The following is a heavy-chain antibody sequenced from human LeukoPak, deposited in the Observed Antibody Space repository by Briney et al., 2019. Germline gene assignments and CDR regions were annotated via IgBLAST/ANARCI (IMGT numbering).Heavy chain of an antibody. J-gene: IGHJ4*02. CDR3: TAPYYYDSSVLEAGY. V-gene: IGHV3-49*03. D-gene: IGHD3-22*01. CDR2: IRSKAYGGTT. CDR1: GFTFGDNA. Sequence: PGRSLRLSCTASGFTFGDNAMSWFRQAPGKGREWGGFIRSKAYGGTTEYAASVKGRFIISRDDSKSIAYLQMNSLKTEDTAVYYCTAPYYYDSSVLEAGYWGQGTLVTVSS.